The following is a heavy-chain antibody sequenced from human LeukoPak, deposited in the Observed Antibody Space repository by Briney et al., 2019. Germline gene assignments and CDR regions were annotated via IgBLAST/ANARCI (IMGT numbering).Heavy chain of an antibody. Sequence: SETLSLTCTVSGVSISSGGFYWNWLRQPPGKGLEWIGYINYSGSTNSNPSLKSRATISMDTSKHHFSLKLSSVTAADTAVYYCARDTRSYDSSGYYFFDFWGQGTLVTVSS. CDR1: GVSISSGGFY. CDR2: INYSGST. CDR3: ARDTRSYDSSGYYFFDF. J-gene: IGHJ4*02. V-gene: IGHV4-61*03. D-gene: IGHD3-22*01.